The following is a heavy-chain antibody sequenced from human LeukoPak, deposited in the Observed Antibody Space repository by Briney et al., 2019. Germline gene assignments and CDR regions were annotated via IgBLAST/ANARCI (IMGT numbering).Heavy chain of an antibody. D-gene: IGHD3-22*01. V-gene: IGHV4-34*01. CDR2: INHSGST. J-gene: IGHJ4*02. CDR3: ARVIYYDTERSET. CDR1: RGSFSGYS. Sequence: SETLSLTCAVYRGSFSGYSWNWIRQSPGKGLEWIGEINHSGSTNYNSSLRSRVTISVDTSKNEFSLKLSSVTAADTALYYCARVIYYDTERSETWGQGTLVTVSS.